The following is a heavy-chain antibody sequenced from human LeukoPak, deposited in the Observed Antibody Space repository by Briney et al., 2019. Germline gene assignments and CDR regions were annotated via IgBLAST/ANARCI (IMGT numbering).Heavy chain of an antibody. CDR1: GGSISSSSYY. V-gene: IGHV4-39*07. CDR3: ARGLYSAPSKDWFDP. Sequence: KSSETLSLTCTVSGGSISSSSYYWGWIRQPPGKGLEWIGSIYYSGSTYYNPSLKSRVTISVDTSKNQFSLKLSSVTAADTAVYYCARGLYSAPSKDWFDPWGQGTLVTVSS. D-gene: IGHD1-26*01. CDR2: IYYSGST. J-gene: IGHJ5*02.